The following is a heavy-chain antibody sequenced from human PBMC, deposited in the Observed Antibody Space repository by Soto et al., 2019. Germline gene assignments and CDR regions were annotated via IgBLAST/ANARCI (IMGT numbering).Heavy chain of an antibody. CDR2: INPNSGGT. CDR1: GYTFTGYY. CDR3: ARESVAGTSYNWFDP. Sequence: GASVKVSCKASGYTFTGYYMHWVRQAPGQGLEWMGWINPNSGGTNYAQKFQGRVTMTRDTSISTAYMELSRLRSDDTAVYYCARESVAGTSYNWFDPWGQGTLVTVSS. D-gene: IGHD6-19*01. J-gene: IGHJ5*02. V-gene: IGHV1-2*02.